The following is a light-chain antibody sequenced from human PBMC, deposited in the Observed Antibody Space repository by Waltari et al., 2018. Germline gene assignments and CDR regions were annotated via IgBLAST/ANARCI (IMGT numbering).Light chain of an antibody. Sequence: EVVLTQSPGTLSLSPGERATLPCRASQSVDSTYLAWYQQKPGQAPTLLIYKTSTRATGIPDRFSGSGSGTDFSLNINILEPGDSAVYYCRQFGGSPMYTFGLGTKLEIK. J-gene: IGKJ2*01. CDR1: QSVDSTY. CDR2: KTS. V-gene: IGKV3-20*01. CDR3: RQFGGSPMYT.